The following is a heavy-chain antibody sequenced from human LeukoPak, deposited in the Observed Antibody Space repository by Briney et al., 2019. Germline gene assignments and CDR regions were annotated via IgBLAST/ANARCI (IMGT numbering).Heavy chain of an antibody. V-gene: IGHV3-23*01. CDR1: GFTFSSYA. CDR3: AKDLIPVGTFIFDY. J-gene: IGHJ4*02. CDR2: ITGSGDSA. Sequence: AGGSLRLSCAASGFTFSSYAMNWVRQAPGKGLEWVASITGSGDSAFYADSVKGRFTISRDNSRNTLHLQMNSLRAEDTAIYFCAKDLIPVGTFIFDYWGQGTLVTVSS. D-gene: IGHD1-26*01.